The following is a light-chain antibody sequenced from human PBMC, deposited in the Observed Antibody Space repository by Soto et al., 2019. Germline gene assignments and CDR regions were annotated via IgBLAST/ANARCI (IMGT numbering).Light chain of an antibody. CDR1: SSDVGGYNY. CDR3: SSYTTSNTRQIV. Sequence: QSALTQPVSVSGSPGQSITISCTGTSSDVGGYNYVSWYQHHPGKAPKLIIYDVSNRPSGVSIRFSGSKSDNTASLTISVLQPDDEADYHCSSYTTSNTRQIVFGTGTKVTVL. J-gene: IGLJ1*01. CDR2: DVS. V-gene: IGLV2-14*03.